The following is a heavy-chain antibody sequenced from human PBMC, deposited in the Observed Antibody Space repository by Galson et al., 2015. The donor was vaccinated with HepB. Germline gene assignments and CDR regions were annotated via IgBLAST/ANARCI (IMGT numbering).Heavy chain of an antibody. J-gene: IGHJ4*02. V-gene: IGHV3-48*01. CDR2: ISSTGTTM. CDR3: AGPLRFLVPHDY. Sequence: SLRLSCAASGFTFSSYTMNWARQAPGKGLESVSYISSTGTTMYYADSAKGRFTISRDNAQNSLYLQMNTLRAEDTAVYYCAGPLRFLVPHDYWGQGTLVTVSS. D-gene: IGHD3-3*01. CDR1: GFTFSSYT.